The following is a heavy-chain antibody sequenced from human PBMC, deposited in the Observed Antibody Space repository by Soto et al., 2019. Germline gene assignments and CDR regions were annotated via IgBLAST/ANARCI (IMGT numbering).Heavy chain of an antibody. CDR1: GYTLKGYY. J-gene: IGHJ4*02. CDR3: ARGTPYYDFWSGYAFDL. CDR2: VNPDSGAT. Sequence: QVQLVQSGAEVKKPGASVKVSCRASGYTLKGYYMHWVRQAPGQGLEWVGWVNPDSGATNYTQKFQDRVTMTRDTSVTTAYMDLSRLTSDDTAVYYCARGTPYYDFWSGYAFDLWGQGTLVTVSS. D-gene: IGHD3-3*01. V-gene: IGHV1-2*02.